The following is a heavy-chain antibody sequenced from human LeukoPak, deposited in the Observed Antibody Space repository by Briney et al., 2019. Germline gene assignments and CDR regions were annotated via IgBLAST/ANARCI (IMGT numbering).Heavy chain of an antibody. Sequence: GASVKVSCKASGGTFSSYAMSWVRQAPGKGLEWVSAISGSGGSTYYADSVKGRFTISRDDAKNSLYLEMDSLRAEDTAVYYCARTIYYYESTSYFSDAFDVWGQGTMVTVSS. D-gene: IGHD3-22*01. CDR1: GGTFSSYA. CDR3: ARTIYYYESTSYFSDAFDV. CDR2: ISGSGGST. V-gene: IGHV3-23*01. J-gene: IGHJ3*01.